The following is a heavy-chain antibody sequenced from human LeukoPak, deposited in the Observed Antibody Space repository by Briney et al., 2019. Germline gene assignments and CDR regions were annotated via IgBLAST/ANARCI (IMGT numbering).Heavy chain of an antibody. CDR3: ARAIVVEPASIGWFDS. V-gene: IGHV1-2*02. CDR1: GYTFTGYY. CDR2: INPNSGGT. Sequence: ASVKVSCKASGYTFTGYYMHWVRQAPGQGLEWMGWINPNSGGTNYAQKFQGRVTMTRDTSISTEYMELSRLRSDDTAVYYCARAIVVEPASIGWFDSWGQGTLVAVSS. J-gene: IGHJ5*01. D-gene: IGHD2-2*01.